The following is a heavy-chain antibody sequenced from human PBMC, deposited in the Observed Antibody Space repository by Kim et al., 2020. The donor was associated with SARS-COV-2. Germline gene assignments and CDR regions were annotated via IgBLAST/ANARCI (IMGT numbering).Heavy chain of an antibody. CDR3: ARGPAVYSGSRGPDFDY. CDR1: GGSFSGYY. D-gene: IGHD3-10*01. J-gene: IGHJ4*02. Sequence: SETLSLTCAVYGGSFSGYYWSWIRQPPGKGLEWIGEINHSGSTNYNPSLKSRVTISVDTSKNQFSLKLSSVTAADTAVYYCARGPAVYSGSRGPDFDYWGQGTLVTVSS. V-gene: IGHV4-34*01. CDR2: INHSGST.